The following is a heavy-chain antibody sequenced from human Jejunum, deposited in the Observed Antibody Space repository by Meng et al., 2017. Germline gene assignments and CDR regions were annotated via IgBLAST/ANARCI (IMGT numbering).Heavy chain of an antibody. CDR2: SSPNSVDT. D-gene: IGHD3-9*01. CDR3: LTGGG. V-gene: IGHV1-2*02. Sequence: QGQQRQRGAEVKKPGALGNGSCKASGYTFPGHYMQWVRPAAGEGLECMGWSSPNSVDTNYAQEFQGRVTMTTDTSISTAYMDLTSLRSDDTAVYYCLTGGGRGQGTLVTVSS. CDR1: GYTFPGHY. J-gene: IGHJ4*02.